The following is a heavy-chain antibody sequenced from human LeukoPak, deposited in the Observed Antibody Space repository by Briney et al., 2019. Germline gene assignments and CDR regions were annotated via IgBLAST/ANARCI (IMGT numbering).Heavy chain of an antibody. CDR1: GFTFSSYW. D-gene: IGHD6-19*01. V-gene: IGHV3-23*01. CDR2: ISGSGYST. Sequence: GGSLRLSCAVSGFTFSSYWMSWVRQAPGKGLEWVSAISGSGYSTYYADSVKGRFTISRDNSKNTLYLQMNSLRAEDTAVYYCAKCGSSGWYGFDYWGQGTLVTVSS. J-gene: IGHJ4*02. CDR3: AKCGSSGWYGFDY.